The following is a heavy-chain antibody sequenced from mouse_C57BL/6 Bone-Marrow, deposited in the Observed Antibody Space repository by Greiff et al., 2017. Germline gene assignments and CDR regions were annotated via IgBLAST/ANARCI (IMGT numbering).Heavy chain of an antibody. V-gene: IGHV5-12*01. D-gene: IGHD3-2*02. J-gene: IGHJ4*01. CDR3: ARPTAQATLYAMDY. Sequence: EVMLVESGGGLVQPGGSLKLSCAASGFTFSDYYMYWVRQTPEKRLEWVAYISNGGGSTYYPDTVKGRFTISRDNAKNTLYLQMSRLKSEDTAMYYCARPTAQATLYAMDYWGQGTSVTVSS. CDR1: GFTFSDYY. CDR2: ISNGGGST.